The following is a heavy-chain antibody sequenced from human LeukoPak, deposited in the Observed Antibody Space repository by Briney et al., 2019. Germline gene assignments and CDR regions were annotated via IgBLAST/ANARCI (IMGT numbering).Heavy chain of an antibody. CDR3: ATDGDYVLNDY. D-gene: IGHD4-17*01. J-gene: IGHJ4*02. CDR2: ISYDGTNK. V-gene: IGHV3-30*04. Sequence: GGSLRLSCAASGFIFNSYAMHWVRQAPGKGLEWVAAISYDGTNKYYADSVKGRFTISRDNAKNSLYLQMNSLRAEDTAVYYCATDGDYVLNDYWGQGTLVTVSS. CDR1: GFIFNSYA.